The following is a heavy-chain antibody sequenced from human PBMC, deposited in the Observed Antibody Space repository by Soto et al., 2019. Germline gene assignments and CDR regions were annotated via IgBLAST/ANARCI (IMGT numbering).Heavy chain of an antibody. CDR3: ARGPRIWGRYRPFDY. CDR1: GGSFSGYY. Sequence: SETLSLTCAVYGGSFSGYYWSWIRQPPGKGLEWIGEINHSGSTNYNPSLKSRVTISVDTSKNQFSLKLSSVTAADTAVYYCARGPRIWGRYRPFDYWGQGTLVTVSS. J-gene: IGHJ4*02. D-gene: IGHD3-16*02. CDR2: INHSGST. V-gene: IGHV4-34*01.